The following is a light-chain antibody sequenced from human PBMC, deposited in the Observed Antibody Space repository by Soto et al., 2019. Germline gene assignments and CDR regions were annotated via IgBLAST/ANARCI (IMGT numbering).Light chain of an antibody. V-gene: IGKV3-11*01. J-gene: IGKJ3*01. CDR2: DAS. CDR3: QHRSNWPPFT. CDR1: QSVSSY. Sequence: EIVLTQSPATLSLSPGERATLSCRASQSVSSYLAWYQQKPGQAPRLLIYDASNRATGVPARFSGSGSGTDFTLPISSLEPEDFEVYYCQHRSNWPPFTFGPGTKVDIK.